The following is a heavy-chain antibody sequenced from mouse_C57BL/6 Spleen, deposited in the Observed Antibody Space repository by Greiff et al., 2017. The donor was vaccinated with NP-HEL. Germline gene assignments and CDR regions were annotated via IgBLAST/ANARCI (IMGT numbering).Heavy chain of an antibody. CDR1: GYTFTSYW. J-gene: IGHJ2*01. CDR3: ARGANDGYSDY. V-gene: IGHV1-69*01. CDR2: IDPSDSYT. D-gene: IGHD2-3*01. Sequence: QVHVKQPGAELVMPGASVKLSCKASGYTFTSYWMHWVKQRPGQGLEWIGEIDPSDSYTNYNQKFKGKSTLTVDKSSSTAYMQLSSLTSEDSAVYYCARGANDGYSDYWGQGTTLTVSS.